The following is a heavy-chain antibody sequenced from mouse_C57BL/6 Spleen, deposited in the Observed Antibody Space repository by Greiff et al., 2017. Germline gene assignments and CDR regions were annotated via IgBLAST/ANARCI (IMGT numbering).Heavy chain of an antibody. Sequence: VQLQESGAELVKPGASVQISCTASGYAFSSYWLNWVKQRPGKGLEWIGQIYPGDGDTNYNGKFKGKATLTADKSSSTAYMQLSSLTSEDSAVYFCARGYYGSSWYFDVWGTGTTVTVSS. J-gene: IGHJ1*03. V-gene: IGHV1-80*01. CDR1: GYAFSSYW. CDR2: IYPGDGDT. CDR3: ARGYYGSSWYFDV. D-gene: IGHD1-1*01.